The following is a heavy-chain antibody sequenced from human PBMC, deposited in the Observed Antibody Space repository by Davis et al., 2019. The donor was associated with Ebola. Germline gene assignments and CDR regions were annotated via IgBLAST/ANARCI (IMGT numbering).Heavy chain of an antibody. Sequence: GESLKISCAASGFTVSSNYMSWVRQAPGKGLEWVSAISGSGGSTYYADSVKGRFTISRDNSKNTLYLQMNSLRAEDTAVYYCAKCGEPLVPPLIIYYYYYYYMDVWGKGTAVTVSS. CDR3: AKCGEPLVPPLIIYYYYYYYMDV. CDR2: ISGSGGST. V-gene: IGHV3-23*01. D-gene: IGHD6-13*01. J-gene: IGHJ6*03. CDR1: GFTVSSNY.